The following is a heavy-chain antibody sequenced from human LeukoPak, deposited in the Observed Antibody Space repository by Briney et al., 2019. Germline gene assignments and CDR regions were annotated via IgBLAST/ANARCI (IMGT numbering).Heavy chain of an antibody. CDR2: IRYDGSYQ. J-gene: IGHJ4*02. CDR3: ARVRGASSSSWYFDY. Sequence: GGSLRLSGAASGFTFSSYGMDWVRQAPGQGLEWVATIRYDGSYQWYAESVKGRFTISRDNSKNTLYLQMNSLRAEDTAVYYCARVRGASSSSWYFDYWGQGTLVTVSS. V-gene: IGHV3-30*02. CDR1: GFTFSSYG. D-gene: IGHD6-13*01.